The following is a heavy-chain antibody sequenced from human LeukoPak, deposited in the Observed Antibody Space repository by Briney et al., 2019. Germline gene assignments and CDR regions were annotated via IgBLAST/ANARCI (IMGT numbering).Heavy chain of an antibody. Sequence: SQTLSLTCALSGDSVSNNSAIWIWIRQSPSRGLQWLGRTYYRSKWYNDYAVSVKSRITLNVDTSKNQFSLQLNSVTPEDTAVYYCARSSNLHYFDYWGQGTQVTVSS. CDR3: ARSSNLHYFDY. J-gene: IGHJ4*02. CDR1: GDSVSNNSAI. V-gene: IGHV6-1*01. CDR2: TYYRSKWYN.